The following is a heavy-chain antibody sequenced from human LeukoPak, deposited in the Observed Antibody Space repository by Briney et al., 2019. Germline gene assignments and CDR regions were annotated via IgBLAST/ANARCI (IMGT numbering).Heavy chain of an antibody. CDR1: GGSFSGYY. CDR2: INHSGST. V-gene: IGHV4-34*01. CDR3: ARDRVSIYSSSSATAFDP. D-gene: IGHD6-6*01. Sequence: KPSETLSLTCAVYGGSFSGYYWSWIRQPPGKGLEWIGEINHSGSTYYNPSLKSRVTISVDTSKNQFSLKLSSVTAADTAVYYCARDRVSIYSSSSATAFDPWGQGTLVTVSS. J-gene: IGHJ5*02.